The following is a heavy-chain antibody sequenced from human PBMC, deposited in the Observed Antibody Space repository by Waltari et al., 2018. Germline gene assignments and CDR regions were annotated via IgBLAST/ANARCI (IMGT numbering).Heavy chain of an antibody. V-gene: IGHV3-30*02. CDR3: AKAVTTKGGFDP. Sequence: QVQLVESGGGVVQPGGSLRLSCAASGFTFSSYGMHWVRQAPGKGLEWVAFIRYDGSNKYYADSVKGRFTISRENSKNTLYLQMNSLRAEDTAVYYCAKAVTTKGGFDPWGQGTLVTVSS. CDR2: IRYDGSNK. CDR1: GFTFSSYG. J-gene: IGHJ5*02. D-gene: IGHD4-17*01.